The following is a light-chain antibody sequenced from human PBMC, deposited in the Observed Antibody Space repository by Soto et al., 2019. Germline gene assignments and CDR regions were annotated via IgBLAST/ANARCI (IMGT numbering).Light chain of an antibody. Sequence: QSALTQPASVSGSPGQSLTISCTGTGGDIGGYNYVSWYQHHPGKAPKLMIYAVANRPSGISDRFSGSKSGNTASLTISGLQAEDEAEYYCSSYTSNSLYVFGSGTKLTVL. CDR1: GGDIGGYNY. CDR3: SSYTSNSLYV. CDR2: AVA. V-gene: IGLV2-14*03. J-gene: IGLJ1*01.